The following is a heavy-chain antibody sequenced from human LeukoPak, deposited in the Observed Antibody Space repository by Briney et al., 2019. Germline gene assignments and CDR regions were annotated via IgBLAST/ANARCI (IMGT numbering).Heavy chain of an antibody. D-gene: IGHD5-12*01. V-gene: IGHV1-69*13. CDR2: IIPIFGTA. CDR3: ANRVGYSAGYFDY. Sequence: GASVKVSCKASGYTCSSYAISWVRQAPGQGLEWMGGIIPIFGTANYAQKFQGRVTITADESTSTAYMELSSLRSEDTAVYYCANRVGYSAGYFDYWGQGTLVTVSS. CDR1: GYTCSSYA. J-gene: IGHJ4*02.